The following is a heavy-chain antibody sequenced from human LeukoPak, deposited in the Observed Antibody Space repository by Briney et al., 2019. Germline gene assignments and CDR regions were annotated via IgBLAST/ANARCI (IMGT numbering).Heavy chain of an antibody. CDR3: AKDLDLYYDSSGHDY. CDR2: IWYDGSNK. CDR1: GFTFSSYG. D-gene: IGHD3-22*01. V-gene: IGHV3-33*06. Sequence: GGSLRLSCAASGFTFSSYGMHWVRQAPGKGLEWVAVIWYDGSNKYYADSVKGRFTISRDNSKNTPYLQMNSLRAEDTAVYYCAKDLDLYYDSSGHDYWGQGTLVTVSS. J-gene: IGHJ4*02.